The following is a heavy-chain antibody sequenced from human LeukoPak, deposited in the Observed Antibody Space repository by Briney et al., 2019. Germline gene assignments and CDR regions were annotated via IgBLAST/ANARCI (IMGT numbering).Heavy chain of an antibody. CDR1: GHTLSELP. Sequence: ASVKVSCKVSGHTLSELPMYWVRQAPGEGLEWMGGFDPENDERIYAQKFRGRVTMTEDTSTNTAYMELSSLRSDDTAVYYCATAVTSIVPDYWGQGTLVTVSS. CDR2: FDPENDER. D-gene: IGHD4-17*01. CDR3: ATAVTSIVPDY. V-gene: IGHV1-24*01. J-gene: IGHJ4*02.